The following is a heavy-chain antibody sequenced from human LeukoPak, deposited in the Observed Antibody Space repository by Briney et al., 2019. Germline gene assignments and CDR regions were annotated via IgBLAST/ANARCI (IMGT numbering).Heavy chain of an antibody. CDR3: ARDRVGATTCFDY. CDR1: GYTFTSYG. CDR2: ISAYNGNT. D-gene: IGHD1-26*01. V-gene: IGHV1-18*01. Sequence: ASVKVSCKASGYTFTSYGISWVRQAPGQGLEWMGWISAYNGNTNYAQKLQGRVTMTTDTSTSTACMELRSLRSDDTAVYYCARDRVGATTCFDYWGQGTLVTVSS. J-gene: IGHJ4*02.